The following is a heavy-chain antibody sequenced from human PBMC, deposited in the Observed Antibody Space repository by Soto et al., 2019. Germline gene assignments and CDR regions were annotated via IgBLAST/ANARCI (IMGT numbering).Heavy chain of an antibody. Sequence: QVQLVQSGAEVKKPGASVKVSCKASGYGFTNFYMYWVRQAPGQGLEWMGIIDPSDDSTNYAQKLQGRVNMTRDTSTSTFYMELSSLRSEDTDVYYCARCNPYTNICYYHDMDVWGQGTTVTVSS. D-gene: IGHD2-8*01. CDR2: IDPSDDST. J-gene: IGHJ6*02. CDR3: ARCNPYTNICYYHDMDV. V-gene: IGHV1-46*01. CDR1: GYGFTNFY.